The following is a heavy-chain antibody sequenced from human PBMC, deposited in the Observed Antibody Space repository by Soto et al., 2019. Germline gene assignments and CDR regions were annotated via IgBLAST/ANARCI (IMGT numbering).Heavy chain of an antibody. V-gene: IGHV4-38-2*02. CDR2: IYYIGSGRL. CDR1: GDSITNHY. D-gene: IGHD6-19*01. CDR3: AREASAVLALDY. Sequence: SETLSLTCTVSGDSITNHYWGWVRQPPGKGLEWIGTIYYIGSGRLYSNPALKSRLSMSADTSNNFFSVTLNSVTAADTAVYYCAREASAVLALDYWGQGTLVTVSS. J-gene: IGHJ4*02.